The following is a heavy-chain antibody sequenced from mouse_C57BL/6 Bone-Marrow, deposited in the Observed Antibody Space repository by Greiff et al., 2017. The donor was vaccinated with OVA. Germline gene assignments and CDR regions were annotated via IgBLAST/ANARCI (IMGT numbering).Heavy chain of an antibody. CDR3: ARGTGYGSRGYAMDY. CDR2: IYPGSGST. D-gene: IGHD1-1*01. J-gene: IGHJ4*01. CDR1: GYTFTSYW. V-gene: IGHV1-55*01. Sequence: QVQLQQPGAELVKPGASVKMSCKASGYTFTSYWITWVKQRPGQGLEWIGDIYPGSGSTNYNEKFKSKATLTVDTSSSTAYMQLSSLTSEDSAVYYCARGTGYGSRGYAMDYWGQGTSVTVSS.